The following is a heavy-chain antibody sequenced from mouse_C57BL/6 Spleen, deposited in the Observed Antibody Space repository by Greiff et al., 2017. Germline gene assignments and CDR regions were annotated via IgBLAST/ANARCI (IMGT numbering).Heavy chain of an antibody. CDR3: ARLRSYYSNPYAMDY. D-gene: IGHD2-5*01. V-gene: IGHV1-53*01. J-gene: IGHJ4*01. Sequence: VQLQQPGTELVKPGASVKLSCKASGYTFTSYWMHWVKQRPGQGLEWIGNINPSNGGTNYNEKFKSKATLTVDKSSSTAYMQLSSLTSEDSAVYYCARLRSYYSNPYAMDYWGQGTSVTVSS. CDR2: INPSNGGT. CDR1: GYTFTSYW.